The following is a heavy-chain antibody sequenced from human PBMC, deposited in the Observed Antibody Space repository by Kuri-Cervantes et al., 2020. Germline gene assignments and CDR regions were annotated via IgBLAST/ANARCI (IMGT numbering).Heavy chain of an antibody. CDR2: INPNSGGT. V-gene: IGHV1-2*04. J-gene: IGHJ2*01. Sequence: ASVKVSCKASGYTFTRYAINWVRQAPGQGLEWMGWINPNSGGTNYAQKFQGWVTMTRDTSISTAYMELSRLRSDGTAVYYCARGLDYYGSGSSYWYFDLWGRGTLVTVSS. CDR1: GYTFTRYA. D-gene: IGHD3-10*01. CDR3: ARGLDYYGSGSSYWYFDL.